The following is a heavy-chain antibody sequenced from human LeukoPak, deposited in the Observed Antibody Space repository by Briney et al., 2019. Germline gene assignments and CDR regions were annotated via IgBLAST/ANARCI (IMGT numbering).Heavy chain of an antibody. V-gene: IGHV1-46*01. CDR1: GYTFTSYY. Sequence: ASVKVSCKASGYTFTSYYMHWVRQAPGQGLEWMGIINPSGGSSSYAQKFQGRVTMTRDMSTSTVYMELSRLRSDDTAVYYCARDRPGGSYYDYWGQGTLVTVSS. CDR2: INPSGGSS. CDR3: ARDRPGGSYYDY. J-gene: IGHJ4*02. D-gene: IGHD1-26*01.